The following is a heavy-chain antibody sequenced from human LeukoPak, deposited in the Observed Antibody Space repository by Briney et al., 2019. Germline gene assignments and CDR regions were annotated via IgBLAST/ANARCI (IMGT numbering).Heavy chain of an antibody. CDR2: IRGKAYGGTT. CDR3: TRDGPGPYYYDSSGYYFDY. J-gene: IGHJ4*02. CDR1: GFTFGDYA. D-gene: IGHD3-22*01. V-gene: IGHV3-49*03. Sequence: GGSLRLSCTASGFTFGDYAMSWFRQAPGKGLEWVGFIRGKAYGGTTEYAASVKGRFTISRDDSKSIAYLQMNSLKTEDTAVYYCTRDGPGPYYYDSSGYYFDYWGQGTLVTVSS.